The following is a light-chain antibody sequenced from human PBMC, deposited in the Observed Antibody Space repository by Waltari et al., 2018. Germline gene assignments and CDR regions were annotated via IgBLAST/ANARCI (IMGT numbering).Light chain of an antibody. V-gene: IGKV3-15*01. CDR1: QSVSRN. J-gene: IGKJ2*01. CDR2: GAS. CDR3: QQYNNWPYT. Sequence: EIVMTQSPTTLSVSPGARATLSCRASQSVSRNLAWYQRKPGQAPRLLIYGASTRATGVPARFSGSGSGTEFTVTISSLQSEDFAVYFCQQYNNWPYTFGQGTKLEIK.